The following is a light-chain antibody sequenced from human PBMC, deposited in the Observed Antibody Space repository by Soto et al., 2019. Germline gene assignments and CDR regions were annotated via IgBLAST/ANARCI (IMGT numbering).Light chain of an antibody. CDR1: QDIKNY. CDR3: QQYDNLPLT. J-gene: IGKJ4*01. Sequence: DIQMTQSPSSLSASVGYRFTITCQASQDIKNYLNWYQQKSGKAPKLLIYDASDLETGVPSRFSGSGSGTDFTFTINSLQPEDIETYYCQQYDNLPLTFGGGTKVDIK. CDR2: DAS. V-gene: IGKV1-33*01.